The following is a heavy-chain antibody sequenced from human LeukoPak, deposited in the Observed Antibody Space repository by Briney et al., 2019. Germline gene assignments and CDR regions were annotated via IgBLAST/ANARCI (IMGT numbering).Heavy chain of an antibody. CDR2: IFYSGST. CDR1: GGSISTSNYY. CDR3: ARGVEYSSSWYILGYYYYMDV. Sequence: SETLSLTCTVSGGSISTSNYYWGWIRQPPGKGLEWIGNIFYSGSTYYSPSLKSRVTISLDTSRNQFSLKLSSVTAADTAVYYCARGVEYSSSWYILGYYYYMDVWGKGTTVTVSS. J-gene: IGHJ6*03. V-gene: IGHV4-39*07. D-gene: IGHD6-13*01.